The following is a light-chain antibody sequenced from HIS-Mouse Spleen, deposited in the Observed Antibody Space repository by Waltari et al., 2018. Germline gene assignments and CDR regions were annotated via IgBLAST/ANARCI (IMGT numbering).Light chain of an antibody. CDR1: ALPKKY. CDR3: YSTDSSGNHRV. V-gene: IGLV3-10*01. CDR2: EDS. Sequence: SYALTQPPSVSVSPGHTDRITCSGDALPKKYAYWYQQKSGQAPVLVIYEDSKRPSGIPERFSGSSSGTMATLTISGAQVEDEADYYCYSTDSSGNHRVFGGGTKLTVL. J-gene: IGLJ2*01.